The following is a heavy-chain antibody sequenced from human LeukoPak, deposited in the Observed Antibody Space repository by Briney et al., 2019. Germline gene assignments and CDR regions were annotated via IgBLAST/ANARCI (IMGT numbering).Heavy chain of an antibody. V-gene: IGHV1-2*02. Sequence: ASVKVSCKASGYTFTGYYMHWVRQAPGQGLEWMGWINPNSGGTNYAQKFQGRVTMTRDTSISTAYMELSRLRSDDTAVYYCAKAAYDILTGYYLWGQGTLVTVSS. CDR3: AKAAYDILTGYYL. CDR1: GYTFTGYY. D-gene: IGHD3-9*01. CDR2: INPNSGGT. J-gene: IGHJ4*02.